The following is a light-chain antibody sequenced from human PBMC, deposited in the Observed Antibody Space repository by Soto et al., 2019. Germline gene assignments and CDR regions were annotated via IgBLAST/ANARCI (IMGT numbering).Light chain of an antibody. CDR1: SSDVGGYNY. V-gene: IGLV2-8*01. CDR2: EVS. CDR3: SSYAGSNNFV. J-gene: IGLJ1*01. Sequence: QSVLTQPPSASGSPGQSVTISCTGTSSDVGGYNYVSWYQQHPGKAPKLMIYEVSERPSGVPDRFSGSKSSNTASLTVSGPQAEDEADYYCSSYAGSNNFVFGTGTKVTVL.